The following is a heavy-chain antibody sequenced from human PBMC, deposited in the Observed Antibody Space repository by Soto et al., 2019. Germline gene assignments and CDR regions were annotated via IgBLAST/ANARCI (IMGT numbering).Heavy chain of an antibody. V-gene: IGHV4-34*01. J-gene: IGHJ1*01. D-gene: IGHD1-7*01. Sequence: QVQLQQWGAGLLKPSETLSLTCAVYGGSFSGYYWSWIRQPPGKGLEWIGEINHSGSTNYNPSLKSRVPISVDTPKNQFSLKLSSVTAADTAVYYCARAPRGTFQHWGQGTLVTVSS. CDR3: ARAPRGTFQH. CDR1: GGSFSGYY. CDR2: INHSGST.